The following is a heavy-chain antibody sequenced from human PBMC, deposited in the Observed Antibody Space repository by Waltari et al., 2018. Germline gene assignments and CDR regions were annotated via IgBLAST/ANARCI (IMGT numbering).Heavy chain of an antibody. Sequence: EVQLLESGGGLVQPGGSLRLSCEASGFPFTNYAMNWVRQAPGKGTEWVAAISGSGESTYYADSVKGRFSISRDNPKNTLYLQMSSLRAEDTAVYYCAKVTNMVITHSYFDCWGQGILVTVSS. CDR3: AKVTNMVITHSYFDC. CDR2: ISGSGEST. V-gene: IGHV3-23*01. J-gene: IGHJ4*02. CDR1: GFPFTNYA. D-gene: IGHD2-21*01.